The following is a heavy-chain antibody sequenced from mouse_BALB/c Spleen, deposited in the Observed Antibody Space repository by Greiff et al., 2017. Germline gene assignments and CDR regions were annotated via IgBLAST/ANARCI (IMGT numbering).Heavy chain of an antibody. Sequence: EVKLVESGGGLVKPGGSLKLSCAASGFTFSDYYMYWVRQTPEKRLEWVATISDGGSYTYYPDSVKGRFTISRDNAKNNLYLQMSSLKSEDTAMYYCARSRDAMDYWGQGTSVTVSS. CDR2: ISDGGSYT. CDR1: GFTFSDYY. V-gene: IGHV5-4*02. J-gene: IGHJ4*01. CDR3: ARSRDAMDY.